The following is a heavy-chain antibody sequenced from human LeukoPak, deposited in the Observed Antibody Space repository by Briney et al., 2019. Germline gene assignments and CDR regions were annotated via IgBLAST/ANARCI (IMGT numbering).Heavy chain of an antibody. CDR1: GFTFSSYA. J-gene: IGHJ4*02. D-gene: IGHD6-13*01. CDR2: ISYDGSNK. CDR3: ARDPINLAAAGTGY. V-gene: IGHV3-30*14. Sequence: PGRSLRLSCAASGFTFSSYAMHWVRQAPGKGLEWVAVISYDGSNKYYADSVKGRFTISRDNSKNTLYLQMNSLRAEDTAVYYCARDPINLAAAGTGYWGQGTLVTVSS.